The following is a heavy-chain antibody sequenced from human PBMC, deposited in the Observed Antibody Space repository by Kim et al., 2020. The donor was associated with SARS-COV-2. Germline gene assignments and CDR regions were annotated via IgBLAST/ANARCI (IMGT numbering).Heavy chain of an antibody. J-gene: IGHJ6*02. D-gene: IGHD2-2*01. Sequence: SETLSLTCTVSGGSISSYYWSWIRQPPGKGLEWIGYIYYSGSTNYNPSLKSRVTISVDTSKNQFSLKLSSVTAADTAVYYCARSVVPAANYYYGMDVWGQGTTVTVSS. CDR3: ARSVVPAANYYYGMDV. CDR2: IYYSGST. V-gene: IGHV4-59*13. CDR1: GGSISSYY.